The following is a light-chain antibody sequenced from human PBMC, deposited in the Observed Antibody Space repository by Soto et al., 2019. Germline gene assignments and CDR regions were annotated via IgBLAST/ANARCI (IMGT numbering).Light chain of an antibody. CDR2: GAS. V-gene: IGKV3-20*01. CDR3: QKYGSSPWK. J-gene: IGKJ1*01. Sequence: EIVLTQAPVTLALSPGEIATLSCSASQSVSSSYLAWYQQKPGQAPRLLIYGASSRATGFPDRFSGSGSGTDFTLTISRLEPEDFAVYYCQKYGSSPWKFGQGTKVDIK. CDR1: QSVSSSY.